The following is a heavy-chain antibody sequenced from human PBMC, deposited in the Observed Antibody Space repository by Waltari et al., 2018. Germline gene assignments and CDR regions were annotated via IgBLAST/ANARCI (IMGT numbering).Heavy chain of an antibody. CDR3: AKAIKGYNSAWFDY. V-gene: IGHV3-23*01. CDR2: ISGSGSTP. J-gene: IGHJ5*01. D-gene: IGHD3-3*01. CDR1: GCSFSGHA. Sequence: EVQLLESGGGLVQPGGSLRLSCAASGCSFSGHAMNWVRQAPGKGLEWVSAISGSGSTPFYADSVKGRFTISRDNSKNTVFLQMNSLRAEETAVYYCAKAIKGYNSAWFDYWGQGTLVTVSS.